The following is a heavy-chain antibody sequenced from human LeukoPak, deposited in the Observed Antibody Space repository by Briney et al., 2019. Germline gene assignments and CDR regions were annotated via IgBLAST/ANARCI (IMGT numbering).Heavy chain of an antibody. J-gene: IGHJ4*02. CDR2: IWSDGNNK. CDR3: ARERGPFTAFDY. V-gene: IGHV3-33*01. Sequence: GGSLRLSCAASGFTFSTYGMHWVRQAPAKGLEWVAVIWSDGNNKYYADSVKGRFTISRDNSRNTLDLVLSSLRAEDTAVYYCARERGPFTAFDYWGQGTLVTVSS. D-gene: IGHD3-10*01. CDR1: GFTFSTYG.